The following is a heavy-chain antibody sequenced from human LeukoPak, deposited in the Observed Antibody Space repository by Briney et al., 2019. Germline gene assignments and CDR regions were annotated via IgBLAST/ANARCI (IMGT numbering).Heavy chain of an antibody. J-gene: IGHJ3*02. D-gene: IGHD3-10*01. V-gene: IGHV3-21*06. Sequence: GGSLRLSCAASGFTFSNYAMIWVRQAPGKGLEWVSSIATSSDYIYYAGSLKGRFTISRDNAKNSLYLHMNSLRPDDTAVYYCARGRSITILRGVAISDGFDIWGQGTKVTVS. CDR3: ARGRSITILRGVAISDGFDI. CDR1: GFTFSNYA. CDR2: IATSSDYI.